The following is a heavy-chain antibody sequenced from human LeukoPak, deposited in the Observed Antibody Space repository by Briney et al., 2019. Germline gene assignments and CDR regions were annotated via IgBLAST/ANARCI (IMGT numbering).Heavy chain of an antibody. CDR2: ISGGRRST. CDR1: GFTFSSYA. D-gene: IGHD4-23*01. V-gene: IGHV3-23*01. Sequence: AGGSLRLSCAASGFTFSSYAMTWVRQAPGKGLQWVSAISGGRRSTYYADSVKGRFTISRDSSKNTLYLQMNSLRAEDTAVYYCAKDLITNSPKVVFDPWGQGTLVTVSS. CDR3: AKDLITNSPKVVFDP. J-gene: IGHJ5*02.